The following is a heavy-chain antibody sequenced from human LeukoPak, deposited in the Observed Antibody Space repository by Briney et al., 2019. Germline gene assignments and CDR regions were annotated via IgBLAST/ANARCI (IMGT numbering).Heavy chain of an antibody. J-gene: IGHJ4*02. CDR3: ARDRSDSSSWRDFDY. D-gene: IGHD6-13*01. CDR2: INPNSGGT. Sequence: ASVKVSCKASGYTFTSYDISWVRQAPGQGLEWMGRINPNSGGTNYAQKFQGRVTMTRDTSISTAYMELSRLRSDDTAVYYCARDRSDSSSWRDFDYWGQGTLVTVSS. CDR1: GYTFTSYD. V-gene: IGHV1-2*06.